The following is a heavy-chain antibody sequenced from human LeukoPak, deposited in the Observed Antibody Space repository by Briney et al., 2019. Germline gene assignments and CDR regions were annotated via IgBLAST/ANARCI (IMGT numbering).Heavy chain of an antibody. CDR3: AGGYCSGGSCYSGFDP. J-gene: IGHJ5*02. CDR2: IYYSGST. V-gene: IGHV4-59*01. D-gene: IGHD2-15*01. Sequence: PSETLSLTCTVSGGSISSYYWSWIRQPPGKGLEWIGYIYYSGSTNYNPSLKSRVTISVDTSKNQFSLKLSSVTAADTAVYYCAGGYCSGGSCYSGFDPWGQGTLVTVSS. CDR1: GGSISSYY.